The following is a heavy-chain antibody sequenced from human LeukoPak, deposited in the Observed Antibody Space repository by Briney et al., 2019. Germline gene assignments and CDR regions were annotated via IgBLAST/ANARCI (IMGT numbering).Heavy chain of an antibody. CDR2: ISAYNGNT. CDR3: ARDPWYYYDSSGYYYYYGMDV. CDR1: GYTFTSYG. D-gene: IGHD3-22*01. J-gene: IGHJ6*02. Sequence: ASVKVSCKASGYTFTSYGISWVRQAPGQALEWMGWISAYNGNTNYAQKLQGRVTMTTDTSTSTAYMELRSLRSDDTAVYYCARDPWYYYDSSGYYYYYGMDVWGQGTTVTVSS. V-gene: IGHV1-18*01.